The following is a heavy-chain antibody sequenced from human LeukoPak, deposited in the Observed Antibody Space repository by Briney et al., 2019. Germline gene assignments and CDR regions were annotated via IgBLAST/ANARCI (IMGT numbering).Heavy chain of an antibody. V-gene: IGHV3-7*03. D-gene: IGHD3-22*01. CDR1: GFTFSSYA. CDR3: AKDFGRGGYYDSSGN. J-gene: IGHJ4*02. CDR2: INRDGSQN. Sequence: PGRSLRLSCAASGFTFSSYAMHWVRQAPGKGLEWVASINRDGSQNYYVDSVKGRFTISRDNSKNTLYLQMNSLRAEDTAVYYCAKDFGRGGYYDSSGNWGQGTLVTVSS.